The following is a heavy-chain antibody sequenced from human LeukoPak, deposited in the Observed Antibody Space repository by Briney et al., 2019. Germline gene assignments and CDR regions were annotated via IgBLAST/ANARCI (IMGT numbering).Heavy chain of an antibody. CDR1: GGSFSSYW. Sequence: ETLSLTCAVYGGSFSSYWMHWVRQAPGKGPVWVSRIKTDGSSTEYADSVKGRFTISRDNAKNTLYLQMNSLRAEDTAVYYCAGGGYSYGGSDYWGQGTLVTVSS. CDR3: AGGGYSYGGSDY. D-gene: IGHD5-18*01. J-gene: IGHJ4*02. V-gene: IGHV3-74*03. CDR2: IKTDGSST.